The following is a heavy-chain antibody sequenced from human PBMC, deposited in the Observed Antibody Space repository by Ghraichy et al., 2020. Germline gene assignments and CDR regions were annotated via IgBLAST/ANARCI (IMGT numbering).Heavy chain of an antibody. J-gene: IGHJ4*02. V-gene: IGHV5-51*01. Sequence: GESMNISCQVSGYGFDTFWIGWVRQVPGKGLEWVGPIFPLRSDTKYSPSFRGQVTMSVDTSTNTAFLQWDSLRTSDTAIYYCVRQQQLYDNTASYYSGRGYFDFWGQGTLVTVSP. D-gene: IGHD1-26*01. CDR3: VRQQQLYDNTASYYSGRGYFDF. CDR1: GYGFDTFW. CDR2: IFPLRSDT.